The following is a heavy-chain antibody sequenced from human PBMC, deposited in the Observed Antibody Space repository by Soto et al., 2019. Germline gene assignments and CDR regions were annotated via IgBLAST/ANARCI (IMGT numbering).Heavy chain of an antibody. CDR1: GGTFSSYT. J-gene: IGHJ4*02. Sequence: QVQLVQSGAEVKKPGSSVKVSCKASGGTFSSYTITWVRQAPGQGLEWMGRIIPILGIANYAQKFQGRVTITADKSTSTAYMELSSLRSEDTAVYYCEGQGATDFDYWGQGTLVIVSS. V-gene: IGHV1-69*02. D-gene: IGHD1-26*01. CDR2: IIPILGIA. CDR3: EGQGATDFDY.